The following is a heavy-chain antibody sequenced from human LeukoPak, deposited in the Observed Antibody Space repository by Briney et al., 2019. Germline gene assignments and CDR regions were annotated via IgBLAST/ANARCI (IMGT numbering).Heavy chain of an antibody. Sequence: PSETLSLTCTVSGGSISSGGYYWSRIRQHPGKGLEWIGYIYYSGSAYYNSSLKSRVTISVDTSKNQFSLKLSSVTAADTAVYYCARTVTSSAFDYWGQGTLVTVSS. J-gene: IGHJ4*02. CDR1: GGSISSGGYY. CDR2: IYYSGSA. D-gene: IGHD4-11*01. CDR3: ARTVTSSAFDY. V-gene: IGHV4-31*03.